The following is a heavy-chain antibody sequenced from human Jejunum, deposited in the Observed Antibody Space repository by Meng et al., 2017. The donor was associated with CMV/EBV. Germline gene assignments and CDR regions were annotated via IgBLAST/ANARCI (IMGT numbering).Heavy chain of an antibody. CDR1: FNMYT. CDR3: ARDYGSGTTGDFDY. J-gene: IGHJ4*02. V-gene: IGHV3-21*01. D-gene: IGHD3-10*01. Sequence: FNMYTMNWVRQAPGKGLEWVSSISSSSSSDYIYYADSVKGRFTISRDNTKNSLYLQMNTLRVEDTAVYYCARDYGSGTTGDFDYWGQGTLVTVSS. CDR2: ISSSSSSDYI.